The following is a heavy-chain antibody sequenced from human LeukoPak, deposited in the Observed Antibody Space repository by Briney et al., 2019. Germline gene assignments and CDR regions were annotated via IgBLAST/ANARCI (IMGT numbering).Heavy chain of an antibody. CDR2: ISGSGGRI. J-gene: IGHJ6*03. CDR3: ARDTAFGYFDGFLFGNMDV. CDR1: AFIFSGYA. V-gene: IGHV3-23*01. Sequence: PGGSLRLSCAVSAFIFSGYAMTWVRQAPGKGLEWVSVISGSGGRIYYADSVKGRFTISRDNSKNTLYLQMNSLRAEDTAVYYCARDTAFGYFDGFLFGNMDVWGKGTTVSVSS. D-gene: IGHD3-9*01.